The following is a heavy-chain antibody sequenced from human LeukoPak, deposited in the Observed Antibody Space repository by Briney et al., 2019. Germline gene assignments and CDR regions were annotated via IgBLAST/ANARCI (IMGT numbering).Heavy chain of an antibody. CDR2: IKSKTDGGTT. J-gene: IGHJ3*02. D-gene: IGHD4-17*01. CDR1: GFTFSNAW. CDR3: TKGFYGDYVFDAFDI. Sequence: GGSLRLSCAASGFTFSNAWMSWVRQAPGKGLEWVGRIKSKTDGGTTDYAAPVKGRFTISRDDSKNTLYLQMNSLKTEDTAVYYCTKGFYGDYVFDAFDIRGQGTMVTVSS. V-gene: IGHV3-15*01.